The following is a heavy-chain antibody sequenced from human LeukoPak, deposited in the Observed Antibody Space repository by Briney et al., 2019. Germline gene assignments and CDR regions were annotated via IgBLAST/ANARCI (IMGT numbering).Heavy chain of an antibody. CDR1: GYTFTSYD. D-gene: IGHD3-9*01. Sequence: ASVKVSCKASGYTFTSYDINWVRQATGQGLEWMGWMNPNSGNAGYAQEFQGRVTMTRNTSISTAYMELSSLRSEDTAVYYCARGVSDILTGYFNVWFRAYYYYRMDVWGQGTTVTVYS. CDR2: MNPNSGNA. CDR3: ARGVSDILTGYFNVWFRAYYYYRMDV. J-gene: IGHJ6*02. V-gene: IGHV1-8*01.